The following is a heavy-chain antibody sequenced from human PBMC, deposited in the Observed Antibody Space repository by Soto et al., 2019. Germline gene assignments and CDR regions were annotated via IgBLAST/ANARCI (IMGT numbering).Heavy chain of an antibody. V-gene: IGHV3-7*03. CDR1: GFTLSNYW. D-gene: IGHD2-2*02. J-gene: IGHJ4*02. CDR2: INQDGSQK. CDR3: ARIYCSSSSCYIDF. Sequence: PGGSLRLSCAASGFTLSNYWMSWVRQAPGKGLEWVANINQDGSQKFYLDYVEGRFTISRDNARNSLYLQMNSLRAEDTAIYYCARIYCSSSSCYIDFWGQGILVTVSS.